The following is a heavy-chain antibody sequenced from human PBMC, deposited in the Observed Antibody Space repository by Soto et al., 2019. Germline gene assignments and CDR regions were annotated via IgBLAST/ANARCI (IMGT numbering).Heavy chain of an antibody. CDR1: GFTFSNFW. J-gene: IGHJ4*02. CDR2: IKSQADGRTT. D-gene: IGHD3-3*01. CDR3: TTDFGSTRYSDY. V-gene: IGHV3-15*01. Sequence: EVQLVESGGGLVKPGVSLRLSCAASGFTFSNFWMSWVRQAPGKGLEWVGRIKSQADGRTTDYAAPVEGRFTISRDDSKNTLYLDMHGLKSEDSDVYYCTTDFGSTRYSDYWGQGTLVTVSS.